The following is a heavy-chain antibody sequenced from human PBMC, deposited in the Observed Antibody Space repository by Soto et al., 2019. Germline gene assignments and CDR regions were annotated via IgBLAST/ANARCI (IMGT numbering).Heavy chain of an antibody. Sequence: QVQLVESGGGVVQPGTSLRLSCAASGFTFSTYGMHWVRQAPGKGLEYVAGVRYDGRAEYYVDSVRGRFTISRDNYKNMLFLQMSSLRAEDTAVYYCARGLFAAVYAAQFDHWGQGTAVTVSS. V-gene: IGHV3-33*01. D-gene: IGHD2-8*01. CDR3: ARGLFAAVYAAQFDH. J-gene: IGHJ4*02. CDR1: GFTFSTYG. CDR2: VRYDGRAE.